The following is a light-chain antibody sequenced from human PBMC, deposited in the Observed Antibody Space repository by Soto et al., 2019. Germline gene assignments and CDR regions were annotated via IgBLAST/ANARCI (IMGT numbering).Light chain of an antibody. CDR3: QQYDSSPRT. J-gene: IGKJ1*01. V-gene: IGKV3-20*01. CDR1: KMFSSTS. CDR2: GAS. Sequence: EVVLTQSPRTLPLSPGERSTLSCRAGKMFSSTSLAWYQQKPGQAPRLLIYGASNWDSGVPDRFSGSGSGTDFILTISRLEPEDFAVYYCQQYDSSPRTFGQGTKVDIK.